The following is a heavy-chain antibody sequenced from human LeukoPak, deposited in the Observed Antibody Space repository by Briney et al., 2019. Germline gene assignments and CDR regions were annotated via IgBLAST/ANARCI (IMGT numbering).Heavy chain of an antibody. Sequence: GGSLRLSCAASGFTFSSYGMHWVRQAPGKGLEWVAFIRYDGSNKYYADSVKGRFTISRDNSKNTLYLQMNSLRAEDTAVYYCAKDRPYYYDSSGYPKFDYWGQGTLVTVSS. CDR1: GFTFSSYG. V-gene: IGHV3-30*02. J-gene: IGHJ4*02. CDR3: AKDRPYYYDSSGYPKFDY. D-gene: IGHD3-22*01. CDR2: IRYDGSNK.